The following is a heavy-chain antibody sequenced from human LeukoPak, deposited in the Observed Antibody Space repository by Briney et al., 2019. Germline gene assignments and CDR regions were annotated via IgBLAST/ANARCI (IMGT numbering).Heavy chain of an antibody. CDR1: GYTFTSYA. J-gene: IGHJ5*02. CDR2: SNAGNGNT. D-gene: IGHD1-7*01. Sequence: ASVKVSCKASGYTFTSYAMHWVRQAPGQRLEWMGWSNAGNGNTKYSQEFQGRVTITRDTSASTAYMELRSLRSDDTAVYYCARVDTGTTNWFDPWGQGTLVTVSS. V-gene: IGHV1-3*02. CDR3: ARVDTGTTNWFDP.